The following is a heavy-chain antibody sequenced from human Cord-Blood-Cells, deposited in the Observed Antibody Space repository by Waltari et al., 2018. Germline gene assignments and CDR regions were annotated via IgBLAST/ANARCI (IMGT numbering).Heavy chain of an antibody. J-gene: IGHJ4*02. Sequence: QVQLQQWGAGLLKPSETLSLTCAVYGGSFSGYYWSWIRQPPGKGLEWIGEINHSGSNNYNPDLKGRVNISVDTSKNQFSLKLSFVTVADTAVYYCARRWGIAAGPFDYWGQGTLVTVSS. CDR3: ARRWGIAAGPFDY. V-gene: IGHV4-34*01. D-gene: IGHD6-13*01. CDR1: GGSFSGYY. CDR2: INHSGSN.